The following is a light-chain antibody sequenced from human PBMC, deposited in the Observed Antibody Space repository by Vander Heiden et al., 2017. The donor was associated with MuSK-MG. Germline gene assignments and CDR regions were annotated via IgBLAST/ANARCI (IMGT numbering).Light chain of an antibody. Sequence: SASVGDRVTITCRSSRVINHDLGWYQLKPGKAPKLLIYSASHLQSGVPSRFSGSGSDTHFTLTISSLQPEDFATYYCLQDFDYPYTFGQGTKLEIK. V-gene: IGKV1-6*02. CDR2: SAS. CDR1: RVINHD. CDR3: LQDFDYPYT. J-gene: IGKJ2*01.